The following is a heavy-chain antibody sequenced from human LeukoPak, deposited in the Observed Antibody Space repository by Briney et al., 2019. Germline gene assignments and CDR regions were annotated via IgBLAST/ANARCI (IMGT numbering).Heavy chain of an antibody. CDR3: ARVSYYYDSSGYYSFHFDY. Sequence: SETLSLTCTVSGGAISSGGYYWSWIRQHPGKGLEWIGYIYYSGSTYYNPSLKSRVTVSVDTSKNQFSLKLSSVTAADTDVYYCARVSYYYDSSGYYSFHFDYWGKGTLVPSPQ. CDR2: IYYSGST. J-gene: IGHJ4*02. V-gene: IGHV4-31*03. CDR1: GGAISSGGYY. D-gene: IGHD3-22*01.